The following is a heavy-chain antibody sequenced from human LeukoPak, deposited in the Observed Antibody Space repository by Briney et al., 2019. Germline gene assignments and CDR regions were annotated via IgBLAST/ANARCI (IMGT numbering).Heavy chain of an antibody. V-gene: IGHV3-21*01. CDR3: ARDFGAANYYYGMDV. CDR2: TSSSSSYI. J-gene: IGHJ6*02. Sequence: PGRSLRLSCAASGFTFSSYAMHWVRQAPGKGLEWVSSTSSSSSYIYYADSVKGRFTISRDNSKNTLYLQVNSLRAEDTAVYYCARDFGAANYYYGMDVWGQGTTVTVSS. D-gene: IGHD3-10*01. CDR1: GFTFSSYA.